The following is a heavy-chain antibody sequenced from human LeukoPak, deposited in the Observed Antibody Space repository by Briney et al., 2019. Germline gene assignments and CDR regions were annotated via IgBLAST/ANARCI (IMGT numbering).Heavy chain of an antibody. V-gene: IGHV1-2*02. CDR1: GYTFTVYY. D-gene: IGHD3-22*01. CDR3: ARHRDFDSTGYYYPLFDY. J-gene: IGHJ4*02. Sequence: ASVTVSFKASGYTFTVYYLHWVRQAPGQGLEWMGWINANHGGTNYAQQFQGRVTMTRDTSISTAYMELSRLRSDDAAVYYCARHRDFDSTGYYYPLFDYWGQGTLVTVSS. CDR2: INANHGGT.